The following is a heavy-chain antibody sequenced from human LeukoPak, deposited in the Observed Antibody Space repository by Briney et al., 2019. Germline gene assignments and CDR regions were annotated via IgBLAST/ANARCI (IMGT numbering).Heavy chain of an antibody. Sequence: GGSLRLSCAASGFTFSSYSMNWVRQAPGKGLEWVSSISSSSSYIYYADSVKGRFTISRDNAKNSLYLQMNSLRAEDTAVYYCARDGWELRGVYYYYYYYMDVWGKGTTVTISS. D-gene: IGHD1-26*01. J-gene: IGHJ6*03. V-gene: IGHV3-21*01. CDR2: ISSSSSYI. CDR1: GFTFSSYS. CDR3: ARDGWELRGVYYYYYYYMDV.